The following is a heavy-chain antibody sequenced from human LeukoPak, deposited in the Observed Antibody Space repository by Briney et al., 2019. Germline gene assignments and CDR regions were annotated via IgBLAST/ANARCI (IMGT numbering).Heavy chain of an antibody. Sequence: ASVKVSCKASGYTFTRYAMNWLRQALGQGLEWMGWINPNTGNPTYAQAFTGRFVFSLDTSVSTAYLQISSLYTEDTAVYYCAIDQPVAGVSNFDSWGQGTLVTVSS. CDR3: AIDQPVAGVSNFDS. D-gene: IGHD6-19*01. CDR2: INPNTGNP. J-gene: IGHJ4*02. CDR1: GYTFTRYA. V-gene: IGHV7-4-1*02.